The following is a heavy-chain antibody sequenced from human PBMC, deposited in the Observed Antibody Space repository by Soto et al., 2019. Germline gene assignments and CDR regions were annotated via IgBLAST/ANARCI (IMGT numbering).Heavy chain of an antibody. CDR3: ARAFRGGYCSGGSCPVID. CDR1: GGSISSYY. Sequence: SETLSLTCTVSGGSISSYYWSWIRQPPGKGLEWIGYIYYSGSTNYNPSLKSRVTISVDTSKNQFSLKLSSVTAAGTAVYYCARAFRGGYCSGGSCPVIDCGQGTLVTVSS. V-gene: IGHV4-59*01. D-gene: IGHD2-15*01. CDR2: IYYSGST. J-gene: IGHJ4*02.